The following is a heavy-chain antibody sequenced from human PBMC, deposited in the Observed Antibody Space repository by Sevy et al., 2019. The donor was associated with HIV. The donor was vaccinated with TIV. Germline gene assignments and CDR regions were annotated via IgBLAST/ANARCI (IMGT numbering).Heavy chain of an antibody. CDR1: GFALRSYT. J-gene: IGHJ4*02. D-gene: IGHD6-13*01. CDR3: AKTLQKLPHQPHYFDY. Sequence: GGCLRLSWGVSGFALRSYTMNWVRQAPGKGLEWVASISATGGSTYYADSVKGRFTISRDVSKSTLYLQMNSLTAEDTAMFYCAKTLQKLPHQPHYFDYWGQGTLVTVSS. CDR2: ISATGGST. V-gene: IGHV3-23*01.